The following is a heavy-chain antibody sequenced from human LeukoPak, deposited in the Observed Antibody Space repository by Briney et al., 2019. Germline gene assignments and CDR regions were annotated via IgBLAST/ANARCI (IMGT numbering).Heavy chain of an antibody. D-gene: IGHD2-15*01. CDR3: AKDDGLVVAATRLAFDI. CDR2: IKLDGSEK. J-gene: IGHJ3*02. V-gene: IGHV3-7*03. CDR1: GFTFGKYW. Sequence: GGSLRLSCVASGFTFGKYWMSWVRQAPGKGLEWVANIKLDGSEKNYVDSVKGRFTISRDNSKNTLHLQMNSLRAEDTAVYYCAKDDGLVVAATRLAFDIWGQGTMVTVSS.